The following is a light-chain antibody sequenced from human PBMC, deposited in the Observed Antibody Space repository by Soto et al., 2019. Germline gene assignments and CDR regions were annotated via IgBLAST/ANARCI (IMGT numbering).Light chain of an antibody. CDR2: SNN. V-gene: IGLV1-47*02. CDR1: SSNIESNY. J-gene: IGLJ3*02. CDR3: AAWDDSLSGLWV. Sequence: QSVLTQPPSASGTPGQRVTISCSGSSSNIESNYVYWYQQLPGTAPKLLIYSNNQRPSGVPDRFSGSKSGTSASLAISGLRSEDEADYYCAAWDDSLSGLWVFGGGTKLPVL.